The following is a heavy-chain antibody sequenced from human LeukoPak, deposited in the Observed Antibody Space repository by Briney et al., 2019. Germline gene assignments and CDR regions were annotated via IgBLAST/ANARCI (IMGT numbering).Heavy chain of an antibody. CDR2: IYSGGST. CDR1: GFTVSSNY. Sequence: GGSLRLSCAASGFTVSSNYMSWVRQAPGKGLEWVSVIYSGGSTYFADSVKGRFTISRDNSKNTLYLQMNSLRAEDTAVYYCTMVRGVIIGNFDYWGQGTLVTVSS. CDR3: TMVRGVIIGNFDY. V-gene: IGHV3-53*05. J-gene: IGHJ4*02. D-gene: IGHD3-10*01.